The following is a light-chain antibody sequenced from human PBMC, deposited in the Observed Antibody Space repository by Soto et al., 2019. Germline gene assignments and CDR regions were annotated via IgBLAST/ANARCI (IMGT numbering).Light chain of an antibody. Sequence: DIQMTQSPSTLSASVGDRVTLTCRASQSSGNYVAWYQQKPGKAPSLLIYRASGLEGGFPSRFSVSGSGTEFTLTISSLQPDDFATYYCQQYNSYPRTFGQGTKVEI. CDR3: QQYNSYPRT. CDR2: RAS. V-gene: IGKV1-5*03. J-gene: IGKJ1*01. CDR1: QSSGNY.